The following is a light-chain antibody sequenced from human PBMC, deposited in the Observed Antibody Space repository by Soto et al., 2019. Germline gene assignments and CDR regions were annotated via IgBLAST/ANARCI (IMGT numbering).Light chain of an antibody. CDR1: QSVGSN. CDR3: QQYSNWPRT. Sequence: EIVLTQSPATLSLSPGERATLSCRASQSVGSNLAWFQQKPGQAPRLLIYGASTRATGVPARFSGSGSGTDFTLTISSLEPEDFAFYYCQQYSNWPRTFGQGTRLEI. J-gene: IGKJ5*01. CDR2: GAS. V-gene: IGKV3-11*01.